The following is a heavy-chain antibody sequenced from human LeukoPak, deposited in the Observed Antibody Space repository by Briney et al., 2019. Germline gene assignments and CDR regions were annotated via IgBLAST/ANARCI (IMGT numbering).Heavy chain of an antibody. D-gene: IGHD5-18*01. V-gene: IGHV3-7*01. CDR2: IKQDGGDK. J-gene: IGHJ4*02. CDR3: ARGGYTYGVRPF. Sequence: GGSLRLSCAASGFTFSSHWMSWVRQAPGKGLEWVANIKQDGGDKYYVDSVKGRFTISRDNAKNSLYLQMNSPRAEDTAVYYCARGGYTYGVRPFWDQGTLVTVSS. CDR1: GFTFSSHW.